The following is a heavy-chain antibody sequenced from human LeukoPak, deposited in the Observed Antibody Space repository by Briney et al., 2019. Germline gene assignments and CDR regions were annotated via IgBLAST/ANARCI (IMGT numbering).Heavy chain of an antibody. CDR1: GGTFSSYA. D-gene: IGHD5-18*01. CDR2: IIPILGIA. CDR3: ASKLRGYSYGYGGGDFDY. V-gene: IGHV1-69*04. Sequence: SAKVSCKASGGTFSSYAISWVRQAPGQGLEWMGRIIPILGIANYAQKFQGRVTITADKSTSTAYMELSSLRSEDTAVYYCASKLRGYSYGYGGGDFDYWGQGTLVTVSS. J-gene: IGHJ4*02.